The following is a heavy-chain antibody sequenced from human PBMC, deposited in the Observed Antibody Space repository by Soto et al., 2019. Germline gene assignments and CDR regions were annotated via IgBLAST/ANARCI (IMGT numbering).Heavy chain of an antibody. CDR2: INPNSGGT. D-gene: IGHD6-13*01. CDR3: ARAVIAAAGFKDAXDI. CDR1: GYTFTGYY. J-gene: IGHJ3*02. V-gene: IGHV1-2*04. Sequence: ASVKVSCKASGYTFTGYYMHWVRQAPGQGLGWMGWINPNSGGTNYAQKFQGWVTMTRDTSISTAYMELSRLRSDDTAVYYCARAVIAAAGFKDAXDIWGQGTMVTVSS.